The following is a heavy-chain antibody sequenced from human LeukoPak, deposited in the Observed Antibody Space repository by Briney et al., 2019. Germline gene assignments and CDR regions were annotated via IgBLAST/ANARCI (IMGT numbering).Heavy chain of an antibody. V-gene: IGHV3-30*03. CDR1: GFTFSTHW. Sequence: PGGSLRLSCAASGFTFSTHWMSWFRQAPGKGLEWVAVISYDGSQKYHADSVKDRFTISRDNSKNTLFLQMNSLRPEDTAVYYCATEQWLDGNAFDIWGQGTMVTVSS. CDR3: ATEQWLDGNAFDI. J-gene: IGHJ3*02. D-gene: IGHD6-19*01. CDR2: ISYDGSQK.